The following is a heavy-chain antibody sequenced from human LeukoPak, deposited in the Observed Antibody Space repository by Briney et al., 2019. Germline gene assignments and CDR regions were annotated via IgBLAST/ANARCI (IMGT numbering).Heavy chain of an antibody. CDR1: GFTFSSYA. Sequence: GGSLRLSCAASGFTFSSYAMSWVRQAPGKGLERVSAISGSGGRTYYADSVKGRLTISRDNSKNTLYLQMNSLRAEDTAVYYCAKEGGIVGDENWGQGTLVTVSS. CDR3: AKEGGIVGDEN. V-gene: IGHV3-23*01. CDR2: ISGSGGRT. J-gene: IGHJ4*02. D-gene: IGHD1-26*01.